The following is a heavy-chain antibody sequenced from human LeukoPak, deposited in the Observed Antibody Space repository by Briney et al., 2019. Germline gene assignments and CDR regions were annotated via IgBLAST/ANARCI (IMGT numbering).Heavy chain of an antibody. CDR2: IYDSGST. J-gene: IGHJ3*02. D-gene: IGHD3-10*01. V-gene: IGHV4-59*01. Sequence: PSETLSLTCTVSGGSIREYYLSWIRQPPGEGLEWIGYIYDSGSTNYNPSLKSRVTISVDTSKNHFSLKLSSVTAADTAVYYCARELVRGVIGAFDIWGQGTMVTVSS. CDR1: GGSIREYY. CDR3: ARELVRGVIGAFDI.